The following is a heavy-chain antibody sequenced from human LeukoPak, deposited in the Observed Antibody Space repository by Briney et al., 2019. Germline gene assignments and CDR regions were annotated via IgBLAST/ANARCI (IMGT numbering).Heavy chain of an antibody. Sequence: SVKVSCKASGGTFSSYAISWVRQAPGQGLEWMGGIIPIFGTANYAQKFQGRVTITADESTSTAYMELSSLRSEDTAVYYCARRSGYYYNFDYWGQGTLVTVSS. CDR1: GGTFSSYA. D-gene: IGHD3-22*01. CDR3: ARRSGYYYNFDY. CDR2: IIPIFGTA. V-gene: IGHV1-69*13. J-gene: IGHJ4*02.